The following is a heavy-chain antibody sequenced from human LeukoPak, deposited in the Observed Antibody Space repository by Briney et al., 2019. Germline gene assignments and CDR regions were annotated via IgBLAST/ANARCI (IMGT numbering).Heavy chain of an antibody. CDR2: INQDGSQT. V-gene: IGHV3-7*03. CDR1: GFTFSSHW. D-gene: IGHD2-15*01. CDR3: AKSGLNRFDY. Sequence: GGSLRLSCAASGFTFSSHWMNWVRQAPGKGLEWVANINQDGSQTYYVDSVKGRFTISRDNSKNTLYLQMNSLRAEDTALYYCAKSGLNRFDYWGQGTLVTVSS. J-gene: IGHJ4*02.